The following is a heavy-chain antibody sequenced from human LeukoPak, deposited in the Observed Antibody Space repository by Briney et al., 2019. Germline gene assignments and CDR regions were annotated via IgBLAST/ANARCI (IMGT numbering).Heavy chain of an antibody. CDR1: GGTFSSYA. V-gene: IGHV1-69*01. D-gene: IGHD2-8*02. CDR2: IIPIFGTA. J-gene: IGHJ4*02. CDR3: ASDSYGGVSSY. Sequence: AASVKVSCKASGGTFSSYAISWVRQAPGQGLEWVGGIIPIFGTANYAQKFQGRVTITADESTSTAYMELSSLRSEDTAVYYCASDSYGGVSSYWGQGTLVTVSS.